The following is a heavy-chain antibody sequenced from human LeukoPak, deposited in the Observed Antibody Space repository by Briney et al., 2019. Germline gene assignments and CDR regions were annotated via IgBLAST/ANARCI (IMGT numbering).Heavy chain of an antibody. J-gene: IGHJ4*02. V-gene: IGHV4-34*01. D-gene: IGHD5-12*01. CDR2: INHSGST. Sequence: PSETLSLTCAVYGGSFSGYYWSWIRQPPGKGLEWIGEINHSGSTNYNPSLKSRVTISVDTSKNQSSLKLSSVTAADTAVYYCARGRGYSGHDRGYFDYWGQGTLVTVSS. CDR3: ARGRGYSGHDRGYFDY. CDR1: GGSFSGYY.